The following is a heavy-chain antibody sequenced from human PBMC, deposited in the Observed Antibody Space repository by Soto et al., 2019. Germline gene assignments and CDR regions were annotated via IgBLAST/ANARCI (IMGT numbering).Heavy chain of an antibody. V-gene: IGHV3-23*05. D-gene: IGHD3-22*01. J-gene: IGHJ4*02. CDR1: GFTFASYA. Sequence: EVQLLASGGDLVQPGGSLRLSCVASGFTFASYAMNWFRQAPGKRLEWVSTIHKSGSRTYYAESVKGRFTISRDNSNSILYLHMNNLNAEDTAVYYCAKEIDDYYDSSHNLDSWGQGTLVTVSS. CDR3: AKEIDDYYDSSHNLDS. CDR2: IHKSGSRT.